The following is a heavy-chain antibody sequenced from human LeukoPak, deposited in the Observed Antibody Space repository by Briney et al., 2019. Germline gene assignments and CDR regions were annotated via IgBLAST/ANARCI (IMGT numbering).Heavy chain of an antibody. J-gene: IGHJ4*02. Sequence: GASVKVSCKTSGYTFTNYGLSWVRQAPEQGLEWMGWISPYNVNTHYAQKFQGRVTVTADTSTSTAYMELRSLTSDDTAVYYCTRTVLDCTHGVCYDYWGQGTLVTVSS. CDR3: TRTVLDCTHGVCYDY. V-gene: IGHV1-18*01. CDR2: ISPYNVNT. CDR1: GYTFTNYG. D-gene: IGHD2-8*01.